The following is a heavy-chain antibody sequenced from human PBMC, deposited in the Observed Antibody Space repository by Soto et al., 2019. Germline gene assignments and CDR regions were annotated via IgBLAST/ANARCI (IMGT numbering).Heavy chain of an antibody. CDR3: VRGGSCTNGVCSVFDY. CDR2: TTYSGNT. V-gene: IGHV4-31*03. CDR1: GGSVSSVGYY. J-gene: IGHJ4*02. D-gene: IGHD2-8*01. Sequence: PSETLSLTCTVSGGSVSSVGYYWSWIRQHPGKGLEWIGYTTYSGNTYYNPSLESRVTMSADTSKNQLSLKLSSVTAADTAVYFCVRGGSCTNGVCSVFDYWGQGTLVTVSS.